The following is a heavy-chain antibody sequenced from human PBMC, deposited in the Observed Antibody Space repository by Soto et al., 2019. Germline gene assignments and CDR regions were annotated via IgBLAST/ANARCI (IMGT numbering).Heavy chain of an antibody. V-gene: IGHV1-69*05. J-gene: IGHJ6*02. D-gene: IGHD5-18*01. CDR2: IIPIFGTA. Sequence: GDSVKVSCKASGGTFSSYAISWVRQAPGQGLEWMGGIIPIFGTANYAQKFQGRVTMTRDTSTSTVYMELSSLRSEDTAVYYCARDLSGYSFYGMDVWGQGSTVTVSS. CDR1: GGTFSSYA. CDR3: ARDLSGYSFYGMDV.